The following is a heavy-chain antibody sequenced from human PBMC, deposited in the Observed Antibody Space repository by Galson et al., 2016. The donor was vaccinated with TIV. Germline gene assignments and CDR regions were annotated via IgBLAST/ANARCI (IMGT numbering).Heavy chain of an antibody. V-gene: IGHV3-11*04. CDR3: ARASTMRVADYYYGMDL. CDR2: ISHSGTTT. J-gene: IGHJ6*02. CDR1: SFTVTDYY. Sequence: SLRLSCAASSFTVTDYYINWVRQAPGKGLEWVAYISHSGTTTFYAEGVRGRFTISRDNAKNSAFLDRSSLRADDTAVYYCARASTMRVADYYYGMDLWGQGTTVTVSS. D-gene: IGHD3-10*01.